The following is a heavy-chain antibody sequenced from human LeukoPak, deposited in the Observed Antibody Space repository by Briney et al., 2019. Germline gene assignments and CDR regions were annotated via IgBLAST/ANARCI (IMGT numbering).Heavy chain of an antibody. CDR3: AKGGAAHAGCYAMDV. J-gene: IGHJ6*02. V-gene: IGHV3-23*01. Sequence: GGSLRLSCAASGFTFADYAMTWVRQAPGKGLEGVSTISGSGGSTYYADSVKGRFTISRDNSKNTLCLQMNSLRAEDTAVYYCAKGGAAHAGCYAMDVWGQGTTVTVSS. CDR1: GFTFADYA. D-gene: IGHD6-6*01. CDR2: ISGSGGST.